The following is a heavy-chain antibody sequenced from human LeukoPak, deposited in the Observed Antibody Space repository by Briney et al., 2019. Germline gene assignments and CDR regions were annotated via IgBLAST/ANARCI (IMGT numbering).Heavy chain of an antibody. V-gene: IGHV3-7*01. CDR1: GFNFRDHW. D-gene: IGHD1-26*01. CDR2: MNIDGSEK. CDR3: ARDPVEWELLLDY. J-gene: IGHJ4*02. Sequence: GGSLRLSCAASGFNFRDHWMDWVRQAPGKRPEWVANMNIDGSEKYYADSVKGRFSISRDNARNSVYLQMASLRVEDTAVYYCARDPVEWELLLDYWGQGTLVTVSS.